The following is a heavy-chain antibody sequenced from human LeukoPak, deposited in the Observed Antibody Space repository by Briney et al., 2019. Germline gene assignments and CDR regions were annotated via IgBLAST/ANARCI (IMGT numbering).Heavy chain of an antibody. V-gene: IGHV3-23*01. CDR2: ISGSGGST. D-gene: IGHD3-22*01. CDR3: VNGDNSSGYYYTWTY. Sequence: PGGSLRLSCAASGFTFSSYAMCWVRQAPGKGLEWVSAISGSGGSTYYADSVKGRFTISRDNAKNSLYLQMNRLRAEDTALYYCVNGDNSSGYYYTWTYWGQGTLVTVSS. CDR1: GFTFSSYA. J-gene: IGHJ4*02.